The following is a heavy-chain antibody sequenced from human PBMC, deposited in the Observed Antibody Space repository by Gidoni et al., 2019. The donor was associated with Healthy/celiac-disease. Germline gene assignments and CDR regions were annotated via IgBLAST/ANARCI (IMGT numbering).Heavy chain of an antibody. Sequence: QVQLQESGPGLVKPSETLSLTCPVSGGSISSYYWSWIRQPPGKGLEWIGYIYYSGSTNYNPSLKSRVTISVDTSKNQFSLKLSSVTAADTAVYYCARLWFGELLFDYWGQGTLVTVSS. J-gene: IGHJ4*02. CDR3: ARLWFGELLFDY. V-gene: IGHV4-59*08. CDR2: IYYSGST. CDR1: GGSISSYY. D-gene: IGHD3-10*01.